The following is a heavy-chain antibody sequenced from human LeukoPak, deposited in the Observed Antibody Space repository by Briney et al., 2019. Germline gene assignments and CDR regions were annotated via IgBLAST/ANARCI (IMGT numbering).Heavy chain of an antibody. CDR1: GGTFSSYA. Sequence: GASVKVSCKASGGTFSSYAISWVRQAPGQGLEWMGGIIPISGTANYAQKFQGRVTITADKSTSTAYMELSSLRSEDTAVYYCAGGNYYDSSGYSHDAFDIWGQGTMVTVSS. J-gene: IGHJ3*02. D-gene: IGHD3-22*01. CDR3: AGGNYYDSSGYSHDAFDI. CDR2: IIPISGTA. V-gene: IGHV1-69*06.